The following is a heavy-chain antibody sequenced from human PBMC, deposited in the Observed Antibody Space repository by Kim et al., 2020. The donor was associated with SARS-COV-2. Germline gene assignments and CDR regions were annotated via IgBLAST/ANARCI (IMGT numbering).Heavy chain of an antibody. CDR3: AKGCSSASCYSFDY. Sequence: GGSLRLSCAASGFTFSNFAMSWVRQAPGKGLEWVSAIVGSGSNTYYADSVKGRFTLSRDNSKNTLYLQMNSLRVEDTAIYYCAKGCSSASCYSFDYWGQG. CDR1: GFTFSNFA. CDR2: IVGSGSNT. V-gene: IGHV3-23*01. D-gene: IGHD3-10*01. J-gene: IGHJ4*02.